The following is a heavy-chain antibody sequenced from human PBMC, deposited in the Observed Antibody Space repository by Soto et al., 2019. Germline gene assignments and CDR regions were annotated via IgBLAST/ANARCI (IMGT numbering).Heavy chain of an antibody. D-gene: IGHD3-9*01. V-gene: IGHV3-23*01. J-gene: IGHJ1*01. Sequence: PGGCLRLSCAASGFTFSNYGMSWVRQAPGKGLEWVSVISGSGGSTYYADSVKGRFTLSRDNSKNTVYLQMNSLRAEDTAVYYCAKDSPVGVPLLRDLHDWGQGTLVTVSS. CDR1: GFTFSNYG. CDR2: ISGSGGST. CDR3: AKDSPVGVPLLRDLHD.